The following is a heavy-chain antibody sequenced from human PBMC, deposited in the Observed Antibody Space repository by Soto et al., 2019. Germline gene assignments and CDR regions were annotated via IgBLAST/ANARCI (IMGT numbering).Heavy chain of an antibody. CDR1: GFTFRTYN. Sequence: GWSLRLSCAACGFTFRTYNMNWVRQAPGKGLEWVSYISSSTGTIYYADSVKGRFTVSRDNSKNTLYLQMNSLRAEDTAVFYCAKERSSGWSFDYWGQGTLVTVSS. CDR3: AKERSSGWSFDY. CDR2: ISSSTGTI. V-gene: IGHV3-48*01. J-gene: IGHJ4*02. D-gene: IGHD6-19*01.